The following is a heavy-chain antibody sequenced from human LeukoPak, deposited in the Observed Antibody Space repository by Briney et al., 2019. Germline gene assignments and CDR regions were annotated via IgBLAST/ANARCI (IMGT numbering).Heavy chain of an antibody. J-gene: IGHJ4*02. Sequence: PSETLSLTCTVSGGSISSYYWSWIRQPPGKGLEWIGYIYYSGSTNYNPSLKSRVTISVDTSKNQFSLKLSSVTAADTAVYYCARGVRNFDYWGQGTLVTVSS. CDR1: GGSISSYY. V-gene: IGHV4-59*01. CDR2: IYYSGST. CDR3: ARGVRNFDY.